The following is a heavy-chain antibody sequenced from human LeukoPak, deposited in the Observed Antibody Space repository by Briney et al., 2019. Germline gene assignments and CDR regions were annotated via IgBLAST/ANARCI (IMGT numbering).Heavy chain of an antibody. Sequence: PGGSLRLSCAASGFTFDDYGMSWVRQAPGKGLEWVSGINWNGGSTGYADSVKGRFTISRDNAKNSLYLQMNSLRAEDTAVYYCAGLLVGARIVQDYWGQGTLVTVSS. V-gene: IGHV3-20*04. D-gene: IGHD1-26*01. CDR1: GFTFDDYG. CDR3: AGLLVGARIVQDY. CDR2: INWNGGST. J-gene: IGHJ4*02.